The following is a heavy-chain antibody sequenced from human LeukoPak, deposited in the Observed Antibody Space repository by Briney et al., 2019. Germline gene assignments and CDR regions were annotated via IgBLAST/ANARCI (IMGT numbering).Heavy chain of an antibody. CDR2: ISGYNGAT. V-gene: IGHV1-18*01. D-gene: IGHD6-19*01. Sequence: APGKGSCKAFGKTFTSFYIKWGGKAPGPGPEWMGWISGYNGATNYAQNFQGRVTMTTDTSTSTAYMELRSLRSDETAVYYCARDSLGVSRGWYRENTFDIWGQGTLVTVSS. CDR1: GKTFTSFY. J-gene: IGHJ3*02. CDR3: ARDSLGVSRGWYRENTFDI.